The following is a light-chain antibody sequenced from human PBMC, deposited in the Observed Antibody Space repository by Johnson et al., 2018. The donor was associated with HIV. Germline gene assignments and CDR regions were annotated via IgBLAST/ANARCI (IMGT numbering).Light chain of an antibody. CDR1: SSNIGNNY. CDR3: GTWDSSLSAA. J-gene: IGLJ1*01. CDR2: ENN. V-gene: IGLV1-51*02. Sequence: HSVLTQPPSVSAAPGQKVTISCSGSSSNIGNNYVSWYQQLPGTAPKLLIYENNKRPSGIPDRISGSKSGTSATLGITGLQTGDEADYYCGTWDSSLSAAFGTGTKVTVL.